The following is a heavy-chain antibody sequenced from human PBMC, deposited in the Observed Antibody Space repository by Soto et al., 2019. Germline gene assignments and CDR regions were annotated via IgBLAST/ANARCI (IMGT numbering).Heavy chain of an antibody. CDR3: ARDRPYGDHAPDY. CDR1: GGSMSENF. D-gene: IGHD4-17*01. Sequence: SETLSLTCTVSGGSMSENFWSWIRQSPGKGLEWIGYIYYLGSTDYNPSLKSRVTISVDTSKRQFSLQLRSVTAADAAVYYCARDRPYGDHAPDYWGQGTLVTVSS. V-gene: IGHV4-59*13. CDR2: IYYLGST. J-gene: IGHJ4*02.